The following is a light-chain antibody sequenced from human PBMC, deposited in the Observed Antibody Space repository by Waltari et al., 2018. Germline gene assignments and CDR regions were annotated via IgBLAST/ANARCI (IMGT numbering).Light chain of an antibody. V-gene: IGLV5-45*03. Sequence: QAVLTQPSFLSASPGASASLTCTLHRAIHVATYRIQWYQQKPGSTPQYLLRSKTDSDNQRGSGVPSRFSGSKDASANAGILLISGLQSEDEADYYCLTWHSSAWVFGGGTKLTVL. J-gene: IGLJ3*02. CDR2: SKTDSDN. CDR3: LTWHSSAWV. CDR1: RAIHVATYR.